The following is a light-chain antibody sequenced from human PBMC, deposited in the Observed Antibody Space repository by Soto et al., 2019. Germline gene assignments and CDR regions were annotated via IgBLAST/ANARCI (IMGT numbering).Light chain of an antibody. CDR3: SSFEASNNLL. J-gene: IGLJ2*01. CDR2: GNS. V-gene: IGLV1-40*01. CDR1: SSNIGANYD. Sequence: QSVLTQPPSVSGAPGQRVTISCTGSSSNIGANYDVHWYQQRPGTAPKLLIFGNSNRPSGVPDRFSGSKSGTSASLTVSGLQVEDEADYYCSSFEASNNLLFGGGTKLTVL.